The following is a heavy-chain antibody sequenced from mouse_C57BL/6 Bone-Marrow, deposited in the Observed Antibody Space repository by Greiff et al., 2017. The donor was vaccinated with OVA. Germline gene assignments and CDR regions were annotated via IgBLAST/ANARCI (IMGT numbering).Heavy chain of an antibody. V-gene: IGHV6-6*01. Sequence: EVQLVESGGGLVQPGGSMKLSCAASGFTFSDAWMDWVRQSPEQGLEWVAEIRNKANNHATYYAESVKGRFTISRDDSKSSVYLQMNSLRAEDTGIYYCTRREDSLYYFDYWGQGTTLTVSS. CDR2: IRNKANNHAT. CDR1: GFTFSDAW. D-gene: IGHD6-2*01. J-gene: IGHJ2*01. CDR3: TRREDSLYYFDY.